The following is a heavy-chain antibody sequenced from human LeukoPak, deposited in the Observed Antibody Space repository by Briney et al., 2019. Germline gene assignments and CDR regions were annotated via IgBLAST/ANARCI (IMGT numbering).Heavy chain of an antibody. Sequence: GGSLRLSCAASGFTFSSYAMHWVRQAPGKGLEWVAVISYDGSNKYYADSVKGRFTISRDNSKDTLYLQMNSLRAEDTAEYYCARPRILRYFDWLLYGWGQGTLVTVSS. CDR1: GFTFSSYA. V-gene: IGHV3-30*04. CDR2: ISYDGSNK. J-gene: IGHJ4*02. D-gene: IGHD3-9*01. CDR3: ARPRILRYFDWLLYG.